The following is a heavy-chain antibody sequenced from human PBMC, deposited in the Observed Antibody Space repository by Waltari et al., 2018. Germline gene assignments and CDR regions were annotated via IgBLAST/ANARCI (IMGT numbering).Heavy chain of an antibody. CDR1: GYTLTDIS. J-gene: IGHJ3*02. V-gene: IGHV1-24*01. CDR2: FDDEDGET. Sequence: QVQLVQSGAEVKKPGASVKVSCKVSGYTLTDISIHWVRQAPGKGLEWMGGFDDEDGETNFEQKFQGRVTLTEDTSTETAYLELSSLRSEDTAVYYCATEDLENVGGRTYAAFHIWGQGTMVTVSS. CDR3: ATEDLENVGGRTYAAFHI. D-gene: IGHD3-16*01.